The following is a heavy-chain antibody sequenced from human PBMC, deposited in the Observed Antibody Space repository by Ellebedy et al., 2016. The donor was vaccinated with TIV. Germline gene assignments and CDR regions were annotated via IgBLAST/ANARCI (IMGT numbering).Heavy chain of an antibody. CDR3: AREKGYYNSGMDV. CDR1: GGSVSSGSYY. J-gene: IGHJ6*02. CDR2: IYYSGIT. Sequence: GSLRLXXTVSGGSVSSGSYYWSWIRQPPGKGLEWIGHIYYSGITYYNPSLKSRVTISVDTSKNQFSLKLSSVTAADTAVYFCAREKGYYNSGMDVWGHGTTVTVSS. V-gene: IGHV4-61*01.